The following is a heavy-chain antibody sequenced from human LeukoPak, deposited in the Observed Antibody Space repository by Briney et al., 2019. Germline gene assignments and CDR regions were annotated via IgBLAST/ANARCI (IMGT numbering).Heavy chain of an antibody. D-gene: IGHD3-10*01. CDR3: ARDEDCVVRGAPSL. V-gene: IGHV4-59*01. Sequence: KPSETLSLTCSVFGGSINDYYGIWVRQPPGKGLEWIGHIYSSGVSDYSPSLKSRLSLSVDTSKNQVSLRLRSVTAADTALYYCARDEDCVVRGAPSLWGQGTLVTVSS. CDR1: GGSINDYY. J-gene: IGHJ4*02. CDR2: IYSSGVS.